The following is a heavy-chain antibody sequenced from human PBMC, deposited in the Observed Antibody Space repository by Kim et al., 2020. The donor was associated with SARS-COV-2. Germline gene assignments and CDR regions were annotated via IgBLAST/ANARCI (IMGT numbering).Heavy chain of an antibody. Sequence: GGSLRLSCAASGFTFSSYAMHWVRQAPGKGLEWVAVISYDGSNKYYADSVKGRFTISRDNSKNTLYLQMNSLRAEDTAVYYCARLVVSRALRYFDWSPVDAFDIWGQGTMVTVSS. CDR3: ARLVVSRALRYFDWSPVDAFDI. D-gene: IGHD3-9*01. CDR1: GFTFSSYA. V-gene: IGHV3-30*04. J-gene: IGHJ3*02. CDR2: ISYDGSNK.